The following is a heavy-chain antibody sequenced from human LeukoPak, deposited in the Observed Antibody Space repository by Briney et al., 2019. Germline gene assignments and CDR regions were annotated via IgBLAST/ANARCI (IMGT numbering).Heavy chain of an antibody. CDR1: GYIFTVYG. J-gene: IGHJ4*02. Sequence: GASAKVSCKVSGYIFTVYGISWVRQAPGQGLEWMGWINTFSGSTYYAQKFQGRVTMTTDTSTSTAYMDLRSLRSDDTAVYYCARWRYDFWSGYSDYWGQGTLVTVSS. CDR3: ARWRYDFWSGYSDY. CDR2: INTFSGST. D-gene: IGHD3-3*01. V-gene: IGHV1-18*01.